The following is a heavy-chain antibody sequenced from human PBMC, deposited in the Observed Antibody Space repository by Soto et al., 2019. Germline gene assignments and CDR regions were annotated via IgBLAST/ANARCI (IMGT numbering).Heavy chain of an antibody. CDR1: GYTFSNYD. J-gene: IGHJ4*02. D-gene: IGHD2-8*01. CDR2: MNPNTGNT. Sequence: QVQLVQSGAEVKKPGASVKVSCKSSGYTFSNYDVNWVRQAPGQGLEWMGWMNPNTGNTGYAQNFQGRITMTGDTSTSTGYMGLSGLRSEDTAVYYCASHPEGPVLGFDYWGQGTLVIVSS. V-gene: IGHV1-8*01. CDR3: ASHPEGPVLGFDY.